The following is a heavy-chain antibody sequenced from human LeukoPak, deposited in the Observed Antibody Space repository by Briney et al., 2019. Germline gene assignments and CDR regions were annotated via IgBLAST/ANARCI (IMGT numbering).Heavy chain of an antibody. CDR2: ISSSSSYI. Sequence: GGSLRLSCAASGFTFSSYGMNWVRQAPGKGLEWVSSISSSSSYIYYADSVKGRFTISRDNAKNSLYLQMNSLRAEDTAVYYCARDEQVIGWFDPWGQGTLVTVSS. J-gene: IGHJ5*02. CDR1: GFTFSSYG. D-gene: IGHD3-22*01. CDR3: ARDEQVIGWFDP. V-gene: IGHV3-21*01.